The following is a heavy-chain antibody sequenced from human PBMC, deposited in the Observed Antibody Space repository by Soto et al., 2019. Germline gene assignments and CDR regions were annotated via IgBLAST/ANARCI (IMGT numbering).Heavy chain of an antibody. CDR1: GYTFTGDY. V-gene: IGHV1-2*02. CDR2: ISPNSGGT. D-gene: IGHD4-17*01. J-gene: IGHJ5*02. CDR3: ALGSALTTRGGTGNWFDP. Sequence: ASVKVYCKAAGYTFTGDYRHWGRQDNGQGLEWMGWISPNSGGTNYAQKFQGRVTMTRDTSISTAYMELSRLTSDDTAIYYCALGSALTTRGGTGNWFDPWGQGTLVPGSS.